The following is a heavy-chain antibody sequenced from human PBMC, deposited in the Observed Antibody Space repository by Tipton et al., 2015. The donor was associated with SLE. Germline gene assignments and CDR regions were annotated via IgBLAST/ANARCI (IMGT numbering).Heavy chain of an antibody. CDR1: GGSISSYY. D-gene: IGHD3-3*02. CDR2: IYDGGST. Sequence: TLSLTCTVSGGSISSYYWSWIRQPPGKGLEWVGSIYDGGSTYYNPSLKSRVTISADTSNKHFSLKLSSVTAADTAVYYCARRSLLAVPKWGQGTLVTVSS. CDR3: ARRSLLAVPK. J-gene: IGHJ4*02. V-gene: IGHV4-59*05.